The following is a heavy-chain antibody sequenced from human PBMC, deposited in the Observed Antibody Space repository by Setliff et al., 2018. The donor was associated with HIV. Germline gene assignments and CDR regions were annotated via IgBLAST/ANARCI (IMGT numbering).Heavy chain of an antibody. CDR2: IYPGDSDS. CDR1: GYSFVDFW. CDR3: VRHAWRLWLATIGS. D-gene: IGHD6-19*01. J-gene: IGHJ5*02. Sequence: GESLKISCHLSGYSFVDFWIGWVRQMPGKGLEWVGFIYPGDSDSRYSPSFRGQVTISADKSISTAYLQWSSLKASDTAMYFCVRHAWRLWLATIGSWGQGTLVTVSS. V-gene: IGHV5-51*01.